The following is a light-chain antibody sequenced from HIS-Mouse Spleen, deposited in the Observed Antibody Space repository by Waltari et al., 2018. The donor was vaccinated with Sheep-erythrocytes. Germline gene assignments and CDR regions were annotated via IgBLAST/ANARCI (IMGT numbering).Light chain of an antibody. V-gene: IGLV1-36*01. CDR3: AAWDDSLNGWV. Sequence: QSVLTQPPSVSEAPRQRVTISCSGRSPNNANNPVNWYQQLPGKAPKLLIYYDDLLPSGVSDRFSGSKSGTSASLAISGLQSEDEADYYCAAWDDSLNGWVFGGGTKLTVL. CDR1: SPNNANNP. CDR2: YDD. J-gene: IGLJ3*02.